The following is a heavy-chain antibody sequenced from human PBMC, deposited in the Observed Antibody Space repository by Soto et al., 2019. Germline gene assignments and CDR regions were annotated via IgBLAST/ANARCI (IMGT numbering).Heavy chain of an antibody. CDR3: ASQKTVIRGPLSSNWFDP. CDR2: IYPGDSDT. J-gene: IGHJ5*02. V-gene: IGHV5-51*01. D-gene: IGHD1-1*01. CDR1: GYTFTDYW. Sequence: GESLKISCKGYGYTFTDYWICCFLQMPVKGLELIGLIYPGDSDTRYSPSFQGRVTISADKSISTAFLQWSSLRASDTAMYYCASQKTVIRGPLSSNWFDPWGQGTLVTVSS.